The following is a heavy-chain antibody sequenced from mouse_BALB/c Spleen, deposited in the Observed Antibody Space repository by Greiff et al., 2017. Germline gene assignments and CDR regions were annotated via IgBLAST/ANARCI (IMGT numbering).Heavy chain of an antibody. CDR1: GYTFTSYW. D-gene: IGHD1-1*01. Sequence: LQQPGSELVRPGASVKLSCKASGYTFTSYWMHWVKQRPGQGLEWIGNIYPGSGSTNYDEKFKSKATLTVDTSSSTAYMQLSSLTSEDSAVYYCTRYYGSSYDWFAYWGQGTLVTVSA. J-gene: IGHJ3*01. V-gene: IGHV1S22*01. CDR3: TRYYGSSYDWFAY. CDR2: IYPGSGST.